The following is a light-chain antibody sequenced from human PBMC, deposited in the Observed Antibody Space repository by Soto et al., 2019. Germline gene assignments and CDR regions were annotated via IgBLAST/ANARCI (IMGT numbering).Light chain of an antibody. Sequence: QSVLTQPPSASGTPGQRVTISCSGSSSNIGANYVYWYQILQVMDPKLLISRNNHRPSVVPDRCSGSNASTSASLAISVLRDEDEDDYYGATWDASPRVFGGGTKLTVL. CDR1: SSNIGANY. CDR3: ATWDASPRV. CDR2: RNN. J-gene: IGLJ2*01. V-gene: IGLV1-47*01.